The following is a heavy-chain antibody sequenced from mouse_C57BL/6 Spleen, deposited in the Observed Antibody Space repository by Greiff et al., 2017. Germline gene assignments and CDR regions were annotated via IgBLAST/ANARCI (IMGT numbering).Heavy chain of an antibody. V-gene: IGHV5-6*02. CDR2: ISSGGSYT. CDR3: ARHRGDGLSLDY. J-gene: IGHJ4*01. CDR1: GFTFSSYG. Sequence: EVMLVESGGDLVKPGGSLKLSCAASGFTFSSYGMSWVSQTPDKRLEWVATISSGGSYTYYPDSVQGRFTITRDTAKNTLYLQMSSLKSEYTAIDDCARHRGDGLSLDYWGQGTSVTVSS. D-gene: IGHD2-14*01.